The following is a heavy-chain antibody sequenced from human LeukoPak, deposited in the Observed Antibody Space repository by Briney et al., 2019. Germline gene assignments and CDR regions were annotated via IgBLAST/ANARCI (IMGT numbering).Heavy chain of an antibody. CDR3: PKVLLETPPNEFYYYYGGDV. Sequence: GGSLRLSCAASGFTFTNFGMHWVRQAPGKGLEWVGVISYDGGNKYYVQSVKGRFTIYSDNSKKKLYQQMHSVRDEAEAVYYCPKVLLETPPNEFYYYYGGDVWGRGPTDRVS. V-gene: IGHV3-30*18. D-gene: IGHD2/OR15-2a*01. CDR1: GFTFTNFG. J-gene: IGHJ6*02. CDR2: ISYDGGNK.